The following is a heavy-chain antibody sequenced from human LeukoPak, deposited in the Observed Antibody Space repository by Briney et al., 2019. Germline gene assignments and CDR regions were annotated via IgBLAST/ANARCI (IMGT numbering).Heavy chain of an antibody. J-gene: IGHJ3*02. CDR2: ISAYNGNT. CDR1: GYTFTSYG. V-gene: IGHV1-18*01. D-gene: IGHD2-15*01. Sequence: ASVKLSCQASGYTFTSYGISWVRQAPGQGLEWMGWISAYNGNTNYAQKLQGRVTMTTDTSTSTAYMELRSLRSDDTAVYYCARDMRVEGALDIWGQGTMVTVSS. CDR3: ARDMRVEGALDI.